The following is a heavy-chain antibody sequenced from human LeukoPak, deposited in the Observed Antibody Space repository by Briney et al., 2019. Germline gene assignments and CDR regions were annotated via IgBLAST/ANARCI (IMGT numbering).Heavy chain of an antibody. Sequence: GRSLRLSCAASGFTFSSYAMHWVRQAPGKGLEWVAVISYDGSNKYYADSVKGRFTISRDNSKNTLYLQMNSLRAEDTAVYYCARDLPITMVRGVTFYYYGMDVWGQGTTVAVSS. J-gene: IGHJ6*02. V-gene: IGHV3-30-3*01. CDR2: ISYDGSNK. CDR1: GFTFSSYA. CDR3: ARDLPITMVRGVTFYYYGMDV. D-gene: IGHD3-10*01.